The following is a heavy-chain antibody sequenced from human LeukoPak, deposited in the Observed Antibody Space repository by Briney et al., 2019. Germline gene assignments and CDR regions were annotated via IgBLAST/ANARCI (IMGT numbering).Heavy chain of an antibody. D-gene: IGHD2-2*01. CDR2: IYPGDCDT. CDR1: GYSFTSYW. J-gene: IGHJ3*02. CDR3: ARLSNIVVVPAASRSAFDI. V-gene: IGHV5-51*01. Sequence: HGESLKISCKGSGYSFTSYWIGWVRQMPGKGVEWMGIIYPGDCDTRYSPSFQGQVTISADKSISTAYLQWSSLKASDTAMYYCARLSNIVVVPAASRSAFDIWGQGTMVTVSS.